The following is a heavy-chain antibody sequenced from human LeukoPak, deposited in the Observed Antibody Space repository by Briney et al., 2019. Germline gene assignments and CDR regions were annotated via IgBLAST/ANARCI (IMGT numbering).Heavy chain of an antibody. D-gene: IGHD6-19*01. Sequence: PSQTLSLTCTVSGGSISSTYWSWIRQPPGKGLEWSGYIYDSGTTTYNPSLKSRATISEDTSKSQFSLKLSSVTAADTAVYYCARSTGGWSYFDYWGQGTLVTVSS. V-gene: IGHV4-59*01. J-gene: IGHJ4*02. CDR1: GGSISSTY. CDR3: ARSTGGWSYFDY. CDR2: IYDSGTT.